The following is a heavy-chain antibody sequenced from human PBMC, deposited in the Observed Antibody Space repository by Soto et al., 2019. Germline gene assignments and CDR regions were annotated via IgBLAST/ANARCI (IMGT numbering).Heavy chain of an antibody. CDR2: IYFRGNT. CDR1: GDSINSDKYY. V-gene: IGHV4-39*01. D-gene: IGHD3-9*01. CDR3: ARLEGLATISYYFDF. Sequence: QLQLQESGPGLVKPSETLSLTCSVSGDSINSDKYYWGWIRQPRGKGLEWIGSIYFRGNTYYNPSLQTRVTISLDKSKSQFSLKLNSVTAADSAVYFCARLEGLATISYYFDFWGQGALVTVSS. J-gene: IGHJ4*02.